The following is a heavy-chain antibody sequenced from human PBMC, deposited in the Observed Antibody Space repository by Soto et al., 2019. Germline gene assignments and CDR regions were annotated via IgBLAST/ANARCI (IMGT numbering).Heavy chain of an antibody. Sequence: GGSLRLSCAASGFTFSSYSMSWVRQAPGKGLEWVSYISSSSSTIYYADSVKGRFTISRDNAKNSLYLQMNSLRDEDTAVYYCARAQRFPVYGDYVWFDPWGQGTLVTVSS. CDR1: GFTFSSYS. CDR2: ISSSSSTI. J-gene: IGHJ5*02. CDR3: ARAQRFPVYGDYVWFDP. V-gene: IGHV3-48*02. D-gene: IGHD4-17*01.